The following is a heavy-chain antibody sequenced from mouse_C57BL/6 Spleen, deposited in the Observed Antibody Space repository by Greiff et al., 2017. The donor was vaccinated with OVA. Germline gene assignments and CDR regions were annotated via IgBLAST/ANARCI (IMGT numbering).Heavy chain of an antibody. CDR2: IHPSDSDT. D-gene: IGHD1-1*01. CDR3: AMISLGYGSSPFAY. V-gene: IGHV1-74*01. Sequence: QVHVKQPGAELVKPGASVKVSCKASGYTFTSYWMHWVKQRPGQGLEWIGRIHPSDSDTNYNQKFKGKATLTVDKSSSTAYMQLSSLTSEDSAVYYCAMISLGYGSSPFAYWGQGTLVTVSA. J-gene: IGHJ3*01. CDR1: GYTFTSYW.